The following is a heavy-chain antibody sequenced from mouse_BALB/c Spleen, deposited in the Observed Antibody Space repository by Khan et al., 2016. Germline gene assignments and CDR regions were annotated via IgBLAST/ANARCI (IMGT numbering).Heavy chain of an antibody. CDR3: ARGAS. Sequence: QVQLKQSGAELMKPGASVKISCKASGYTFSRYWIEWIKERPGHGLEWIGEILPGTDSTNYNDKFKGKSAFTAESSSSTAYILLNSLTSEDSAVYYCARGASWGQGTLVTVSA. CDR1: GYTFSRYW. J-gene: IGHJ3*01. CDR2: ILPGTDST. V-gene: IGHV1-9*01.